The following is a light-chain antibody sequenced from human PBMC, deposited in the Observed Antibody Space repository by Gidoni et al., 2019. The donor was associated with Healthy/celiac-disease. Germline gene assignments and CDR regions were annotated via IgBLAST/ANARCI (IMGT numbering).Light chain of an antibody. CDR2: DVS. CDR1: SSDVGGSNY. V-gene: IGLV2-14*01. CDR3: SSYTSSSRWV. Sequence: QSAMTQPASVSGSPGQSITISCTGTSSDVGGSNYVSWYQQHPGKAPKLMIYDVSTRPSGVSNRCSGSKSGNTASLTISGLQAEDEADYYCSSYTSSSRWVFGGGTKLTVL. J-gene: IGLJ2*01.